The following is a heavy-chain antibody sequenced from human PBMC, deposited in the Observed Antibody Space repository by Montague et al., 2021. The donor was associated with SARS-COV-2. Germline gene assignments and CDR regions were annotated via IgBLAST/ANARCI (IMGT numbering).Heavy chain of an antibody. CDR2: IYYSGST. D-gene: IGHD3-3*01. CDR1: NGSFSSFY. J-gene: IGHJ4*02. CDR3: ARSPRHYDFWSGYLPGHFDY. Sequence: SETLSLTCAVFNGSFSSFYWNWIRQPPGKGLEWIGSIYYSGSTYYNPSLKSRVTISVDTSKNQFSLKLSSVTAADTAVYYCARSPRHYDFWSGYLPGHFDYWGQGTLVTVSS. V-gene: IGHV4-59*05.